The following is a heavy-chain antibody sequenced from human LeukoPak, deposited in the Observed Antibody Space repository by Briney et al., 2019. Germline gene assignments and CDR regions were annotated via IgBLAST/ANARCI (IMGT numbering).Heavy chain of an antibody. V-gene: IGHV5-51*01. CDR2: IYPGDSDT. CDR1: GYSFTSYW. D-gene: IGHD4-23*01. J-gene: IGHJ4*02. Sequence: GESLKISCKGSGYSFTSYWIGWVRQMPGRGLEWMGIIYPGDSDTRYSPSFQGQVTISAGKSISTAYLQWSSLKASDTAMYYCARHGGTTVVTLDYWGQGTLVTVSS. CDR3: ARHGGTTVVTLDY.